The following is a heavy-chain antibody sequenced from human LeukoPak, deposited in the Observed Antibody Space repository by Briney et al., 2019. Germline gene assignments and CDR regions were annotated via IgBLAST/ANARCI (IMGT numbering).Heavy chain of an antibody. Sequence: SETLSLTCTVSGDSISSGDYYWSWIRQHPGKGLEWIGYIYYSGSTYYNPSLKSRVTISVDTSKNQFSQKLSSVTAADTAVYYCAREGSCSTTSCYKDYWGQGTLVTVSS. D-gene: IGHD2-2*02. CDR1: GDSISSGDYY. V-gene: IGHV4-31*03. J-gene: IGHJ4*02. CDR2: IYYSGST. CDR3: AREGSCSTTSCYKDY.